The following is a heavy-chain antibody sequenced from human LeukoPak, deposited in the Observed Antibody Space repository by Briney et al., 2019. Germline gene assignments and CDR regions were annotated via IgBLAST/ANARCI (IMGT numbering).Heavy chain of an antibody. CDR1: GGSISSGDYY. CDR2: IYYSGST. D-gene: IGHD4-11*01. J-gene: IGHJ4*02. V-gene: IGHV4-30-4*08. Sequence: SQTLSLTCTVSGGSISSGDYYWSWIRQPPGKGLEWVGYIYYSGSTYYNPSLKSRVTISVDTSKNQFSLKLSSVTAADTAVYYCARVPNLNSNYIDYWGQRTLVTVSS. CDR3: ARVPNLNSNYIDY.